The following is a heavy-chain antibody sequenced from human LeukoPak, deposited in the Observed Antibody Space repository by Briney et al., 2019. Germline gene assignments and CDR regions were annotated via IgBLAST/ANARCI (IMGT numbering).Heavy chain of an antibody. CDR1: GFTLTTYE. CDR2: ISRSGDTT. Sequence: GGSLRLSCAASGFTLTTYEMNWVRQAPGKGLEWVSYISRSGDTTYYADSVKGQFTISRDSAKNSLYLQMSSLRVEDTAIYYCARLLTTVSTLGYWGQGALVTVSS. J-gene: IGHJ4*02. D-gene: IGHD5/OR15-5a*01. CDR3: ARLLTTVSTLGY. V-gene: IGHV3-48*03.